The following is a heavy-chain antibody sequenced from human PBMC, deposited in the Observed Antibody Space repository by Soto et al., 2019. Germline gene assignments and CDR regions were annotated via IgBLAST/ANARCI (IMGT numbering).Heavy chain of an antibody. D-gene: IGHD2-2*01. V-gene: IGHV4-4*07. CDR1: GGSISSYY. CDR3: ARDEYCSSTSCPPSGYYGMDV. J-gene: IGHJ6*02. Sequence: KPSETLSLTCTVSGGSISSYYWSWIRQPAGKGLEWIGRIYTSGSTNYNPSLKSRVTMSVDTSKNQFSLKLSSVTAADTAVYYCARDEYCSSTSCPPSGYYGMDVWGQGTTVTVSS. CDR2: IYTSGST.